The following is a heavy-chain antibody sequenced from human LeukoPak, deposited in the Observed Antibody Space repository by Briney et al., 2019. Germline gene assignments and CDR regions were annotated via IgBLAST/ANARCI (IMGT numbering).Heavy chain of an antibody. V-gene: IGHV5-10-1*01. CDR3: ARGGAVERYCSSTSCYWVDAFDI. J-gene: IGHJ3*02. CDR2: IDPADSYT. CDR1: GYSFTVYW. D-gene: IGHD2-2*01. Sequence: GESLKISCEGSGYSFTVYWISWVRQMPGKGLEWMGTIDPADSYTNYSPSFQGHVTISADKSISTAYLQWSSLKASDTAMYYCARGGAVERYCSSTSCYWVDAFDIWGQGTMVTVSS.